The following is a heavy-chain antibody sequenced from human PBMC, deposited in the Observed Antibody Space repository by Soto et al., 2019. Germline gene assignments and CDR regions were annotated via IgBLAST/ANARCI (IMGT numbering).Heavy chain of an antibody. CDR3: ARDMSKGEWFDP. J-gene: IGHJ5*02. CDR1: GGSINSGGYS. D-gene: IGHD3-16*01. V-gene: IGHV4-30-2*01. Sequence: QLQLQESGSGLVKPSQTLSLTCAVSGGSINSGGYSWSWIRQPPGKGLEWIGYIYHSGSTYYNPSLKSPVTISVDRSKNQFSLKLSSVTAADTAVYYCARDMSKGEWFDPWGQGTLVTVSS. CDR2: IYHSGST.